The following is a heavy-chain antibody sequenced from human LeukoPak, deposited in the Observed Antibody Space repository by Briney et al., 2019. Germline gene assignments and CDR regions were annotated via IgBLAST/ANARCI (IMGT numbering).Heavy chain of an antibody. D-gene: IGHD6-13*01. CDR1: GGSFSGYY. CDR3: ARGSSWYVWFDP. CDR2: INHSGTT. Sequence: KPSETLSLTCAVYGGSFSGYYWSWIRQPPGKGLEWIGEINHSGTTNYNPSLKSRVTISVDTSSNQFPLNLSSVTAADTAVYYCARGSSWYVWFDPWGQGTLVTVSS. J-gene: IGHJ5*02. V-gene: IGHV4-34*01.